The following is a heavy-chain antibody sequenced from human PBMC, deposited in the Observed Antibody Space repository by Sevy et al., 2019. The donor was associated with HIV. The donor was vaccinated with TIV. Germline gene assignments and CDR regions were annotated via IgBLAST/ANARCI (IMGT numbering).Heavy chain of an antibody. CDR1: GFSVSSNY. V-gene: IGHV3-53*01. CDR2: IHSGGKI. D-gene: IGHD2-15*01. Sequence: GGSLRLSCAASGFSVSSNYMSWVRQAPGKGPEWVSVIHSGGKISYADSVQGRFTISRDNSKNTLYLQMNSLRAEDTAVYYCAREDIVLGEDNYYGIDDWGQGTTVTVSS. J-gene: IGHJ6*02. CDR3: AREDIVLGEDNYYGIDD.